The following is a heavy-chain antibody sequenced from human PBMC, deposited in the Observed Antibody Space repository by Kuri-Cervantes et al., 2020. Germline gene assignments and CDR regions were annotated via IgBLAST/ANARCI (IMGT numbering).Heavy chain of an antibody. D-gene: IGHD3-10*01. Sequence: GESLKISCAASGFTFSSYGMHWVRQAPGKGLEWVSSISSSSSYIYYADSVKGRFTISRDNAKNSLYLQMNSLRAEDTAVYYCARNYGYDYWGQGTLVTVSS. V-gene: IGHV3-21*01. J-gene: IGHJ4*02. CDR1: GFTFSSYG. CDR3: ARNYGYDY. CDR2: ISSSSSYI.